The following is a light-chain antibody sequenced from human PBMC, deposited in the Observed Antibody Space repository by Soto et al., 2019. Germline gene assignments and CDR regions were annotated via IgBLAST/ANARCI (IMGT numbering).Light chain of an antibody. CDR3: QQRSNWPPVIT. V-gene: IGKV3-11*01. CDR1: QSFSSY. Sequence: EIVLTQSPATLSLSPGERATLSCRASQSFSSYLAWYQQKPGQAPRLLIYDASKRATGITDRFSGRGSGTDFTLTISSLEPEAFAVYYCQQRSNWPPVITFGQGTRQEIK. J-gene: IGKJ5*01. CDR2: DAS.